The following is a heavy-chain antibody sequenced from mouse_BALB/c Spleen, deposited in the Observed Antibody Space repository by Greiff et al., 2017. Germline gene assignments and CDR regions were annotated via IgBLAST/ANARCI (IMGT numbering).Heavy chain of an antibody. CDR1: GFSLTSYG. J-gene: IGHJ3*01. CDR2: IWSGGST. CDR3: APEPFAY. V-gene: IGHV2-2*02. Sequence: VQLQQSGPGLVQPSQSLSITCTVSGFSLTSYGVHWVRQSPGKGLEWLGVIWSGGSTDYNAAFISRLSISKDNSKSQVFFKMNSLQANDTAIYYCAPEPFAYWGQGTLVTVSA.